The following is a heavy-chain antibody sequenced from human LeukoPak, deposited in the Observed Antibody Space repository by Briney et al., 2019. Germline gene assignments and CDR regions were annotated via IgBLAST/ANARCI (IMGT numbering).Heavy chain of an antibody. CDR1: GVSISSYY. CDR3: AGAALGELCLWVY. V-gene: IGHV4-59*01. CDR2: IYYSGST. Sequence: SETLSLTCTVSGVSISSYYWSWIRQPPGKGLEWIGYIYYSGSTNYNPSLKSRVTISVDTSKNQLSLKLTSVIAADTAVYYCAGAALGELCLWVYWGQGTLVTVSS. D-gene: IGHD3-16*01. J-gene: IGHJ4*02.